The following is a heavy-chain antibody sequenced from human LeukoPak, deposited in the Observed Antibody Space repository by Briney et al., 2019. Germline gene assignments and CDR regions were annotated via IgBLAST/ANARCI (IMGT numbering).Heavy chain of an antibody. J-gene: IGHJ3*02. CDR3: ARADTAMVTFDAFDI. Sequence: ASVEVSCKASGYTFTSCGISWVRQAPGQGLEWMGWISAYNGNTNYAQKLQGRVTMTTDTSTSTAYMELRSLRSDDTAVYYCARADTAMVTFDAFDIWGQGTMVTVSS. CDR1: GYTFTSCG. V-gene: IGHV1-18*01. CDR2: ISAYNGNT. D-gene: IGHD5-18*01.